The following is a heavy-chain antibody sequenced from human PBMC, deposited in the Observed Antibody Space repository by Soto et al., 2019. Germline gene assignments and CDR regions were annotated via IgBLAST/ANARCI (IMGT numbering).Heavy chain of an antibody. CDR3: AGRFGYCTNGVCYNLNYYYYYGMDV. D-gene: IGHD2-8*01. CDR2: IIPIFGTA. J-gene: IGHJ6*02. Sequence: ASVKVSCKASGGTFSSYAISWVRQAPGQGLGWMGGIIPIFGTANYAQKFQGRVTITADKSTSTAYMELSSLRSEDTAVYYCAGRFGYCTNGVCYNLNYYYYYGMDVWGQGTTVTVSS. V-gene: IGHV1-69*06. CDR1: GGTFSSYA.